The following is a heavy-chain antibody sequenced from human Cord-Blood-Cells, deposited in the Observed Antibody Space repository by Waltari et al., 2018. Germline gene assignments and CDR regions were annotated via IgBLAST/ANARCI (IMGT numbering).Heavy chain of an antibody. CDR3: ARGRGSSSY. J-gene: IGHJ4*02. V-gene: IGHV3-7*01. CDR2: IKQDGSEK. Sequence: EVQLVESGGGLVQPGGSLRLSCAASGFTFGSYWMGWVRQAPGKGLEWVANIKQDGSEKYYVDSVKGRVTISRDNAKNSLYLQMNSLRAEDTAVYYCARGRGSSSYWGQGTLVTVSS. CDR1: GFTFGSYW. D-gene: IGHD6-6*01.